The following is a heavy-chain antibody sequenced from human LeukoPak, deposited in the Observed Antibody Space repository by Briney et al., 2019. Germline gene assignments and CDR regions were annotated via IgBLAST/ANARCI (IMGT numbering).Heavy chain of an antibody. J-gene: IGHJ4*02. CDR3: ANIDIVVVVAARSFDY. D-gene: IGHD2-15*01. Sequence: GGSLRLSCAASGFSFTTYWMHWVRQAPGKGLVWVSRINSDGNSTSYADSVKGRFTISRDNAKNTLYLQMNSLRAEDMAVYYCANIDIVVVVAARSFDYWGQGTLVTVSS. CDR2: INSDGNST. V-gene: IGHV3-74*01. CDR1: GFSFTTYW.